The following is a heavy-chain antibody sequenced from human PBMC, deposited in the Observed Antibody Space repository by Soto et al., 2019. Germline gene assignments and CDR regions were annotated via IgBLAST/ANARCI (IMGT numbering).Heavy chain of an antibody. CDR1: GGTFSSYA. CDR3: ARDYYGYDFWSGPRGAFDI. D-gene: IGHD3-3*01. V-gene: IGHV1-69*01. Sequence: SVKVSCKASGGTFSSYAISWVRQAPGQGLEWMGGIIPIFGTANYAQKFRGRVTITADESTSTAYMELSSLRSEDTAVYYCARDYYGYDFWSGPRGAFDIWGQGTMVTVSS. CDR2: IIPIFGTA. J-gene: IGHJ3*02.